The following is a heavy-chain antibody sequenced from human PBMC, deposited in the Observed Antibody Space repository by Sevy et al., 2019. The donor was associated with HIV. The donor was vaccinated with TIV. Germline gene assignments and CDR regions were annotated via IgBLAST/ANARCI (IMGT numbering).Heavy chain of an antibody. CDR1: GFTFSSYA. Sequence: GGSLRLSCVASGFTFSSYAMSWVRQAPGKGLEWVSAISGSGGSTYYADSVKGRFTISRDNSKNTLYLQMNSLRAEDTAVYYCAKARRDYGDYAIDYWGQGTLVTVSS. J-gene: IGHJ4*02. CDR2: ISGSGGST. CDR3: AKARRDYGDYAIDY. V-gene: IGHV3-23*01. D-gene: IGHD4-17*01.